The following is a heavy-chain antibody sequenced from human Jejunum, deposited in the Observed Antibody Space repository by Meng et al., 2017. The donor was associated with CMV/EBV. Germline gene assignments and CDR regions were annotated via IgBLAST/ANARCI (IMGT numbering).Heavy chain of an antibody. J-gene: IGHJ4*02. V-gene: IGHV2-5*02. CDR2: IYWDNDK. CDR1: FSLPSSPVG. CDR3: VHRKDYSGNWNGGSADF. D-gene: IGHD1-1*01. Sequence: FSLPSSPVGVGWIRQSTGKALEWLAFIYWDNDKRYNPSLKNRLTITKDAPKNQVVLTMTNMDPADTATYHCVHRKDYSGNWNGGSADFWGPGALVTVSS.